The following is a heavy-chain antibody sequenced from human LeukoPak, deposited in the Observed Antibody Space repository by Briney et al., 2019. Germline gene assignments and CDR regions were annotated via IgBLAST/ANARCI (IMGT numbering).Heavy chain of an antibody. Sequence: SVKVSCKASGGTFSSYAISWVRQAPGQGLEWMGGIIPIFGTANYAQKFQGRVTITADESTSTAYMELSSLRSEDTAVYYCARGTDFWSGEENYYYMDVWGKGTTVTVSS. CDR2: IIPIFGTA. J-gene: IGHJ6*03. CDR1: GGTFSSYA. CDR3: ARGTDFWSGEENYYYMDV. D-gene: IGHD3-3*01. V-gene: IGHV1-69*01.